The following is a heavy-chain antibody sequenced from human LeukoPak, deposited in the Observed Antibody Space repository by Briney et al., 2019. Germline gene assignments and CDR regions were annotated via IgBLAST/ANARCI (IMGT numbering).Heavy chain of an antibody. D-gene: IGHD1-7*01. CDR3: TRETKDSFDH. CDR2: ISSDGSTE. V-gene: IGHV3-30*01. Sequence: GRSLRLSCAASGYTFSRYPIHWVRQAPGKGLEWVALISSDGSTEYCADSVKGRFTISGDNSKDTSYLHMASLRTEDTSLYYCTRETKDSFDHWGQGTLVTVSA. CDR1: GYTFSRYP. J-gene: IGHJ4*02.